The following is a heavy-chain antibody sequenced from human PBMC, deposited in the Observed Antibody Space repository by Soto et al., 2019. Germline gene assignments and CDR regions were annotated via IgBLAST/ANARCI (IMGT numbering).Heavy chain of an antibody. V-gene: IGHV1-69*12. CDR1: GGTFRTYA. Sequence: QVQLLQSGAEVKKPGSSVRVSCEASGGTFRTYAISWVRQAPGQGLEWMGEIIPIFGTVNYAQRFQGRVTITADESTTTVYMDLRSLRSEDTAVYYCANGAVAGTPTSYYYYGMDVWGQGPTVTVSS. J-gene: IGHJ6*02. CDR3: ANGAVAGTPTSYYYYGMDV. CDR2: IIPIFGTV. D-gene: IGHD6-19*01.